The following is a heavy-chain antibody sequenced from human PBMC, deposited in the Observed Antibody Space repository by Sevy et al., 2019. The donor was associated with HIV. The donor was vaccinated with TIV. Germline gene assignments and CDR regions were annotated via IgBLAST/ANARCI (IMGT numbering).Heavy chain of an antibody. CDR2: IRLDGNDK. CDR1: GFSFSNYG. Sequence: GGSLRLSREAFGFSFSNYGMHWVRQAPGKGPEWVSSIRLDGNDKQYADSVKGRFTISRDNSKNTLNLQMNSLRAEDTAVYYCARDPGYSGYDWGALTYYFDYWGQGTLVTVSS. CDR3: ARDPGYSGYDWGALTYYFDY. V-gene: IGHV3-30*02. D-gene: IGHD5-12*01. J-gene: IGHJ4*02.